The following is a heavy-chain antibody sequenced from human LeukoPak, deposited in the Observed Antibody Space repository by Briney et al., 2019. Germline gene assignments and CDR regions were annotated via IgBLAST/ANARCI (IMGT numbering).Heavy chain of an antibody. CDR3: ARDSSGWFYFDY. D-gene: IGHD6-19*01. J-gene: IGHJ4*02. V-gene: IGHV3-21*01. CDR2: ISSSSSYI. CDR1: GFTFSSYA. Sequence: GGSLRLSCATSGFTFSSYAMSWVRQAPGKGLEWVSSISSSSSYIYYADSVKGRFTISRDNAKNSLYLQMNSLRAEDTAVYYCARDSSGWFYFDYWGQGTLVTVSS.